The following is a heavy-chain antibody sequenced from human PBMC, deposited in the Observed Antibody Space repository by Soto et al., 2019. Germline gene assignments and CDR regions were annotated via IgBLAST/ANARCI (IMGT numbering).Heavy chain of an antibody. Sequence: QVQLQESGPGLVKPSETLSLTCTVSGGSISSYYWSWIRQPPGKGLEWIGCIYYSGSTNYNPSLKSRVTISVDTSKNQCSLKLSSVTAADTAVYYCASGGVDTAMVTGWFDPWGQGTLVTVSS. D-gene: IGHD5-18*01. V-gene: IGHV4-59*01. CDR1: GGSISSYY. CDR2: IYYSGST. CDR3: ASGGVDTAMVTGWFDP. J-gene: IGHJ5*02.